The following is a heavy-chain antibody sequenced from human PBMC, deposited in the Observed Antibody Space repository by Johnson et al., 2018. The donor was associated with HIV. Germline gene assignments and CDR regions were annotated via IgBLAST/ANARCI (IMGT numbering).Heavy chain of an antibody. CDR2: ISYDGSNK. Sequence: QVQLVESGGGVVQPGRSLRLPCAASGFTFSSYAMHWVRQAPGKGLEWVAVISYDGSNKYYADSVKGRFTISRDNAKNSLYLQMNSLRAEDTAAYYCARELSHDAFDIWGQGTMVTVSS. CDR1: GFTFSSYA. CDR3: ARELSHDAFDI. V-gene: IGHV3-30*04. D-gene: IGHD3-3*02. J-gene: IGHJ3*02.